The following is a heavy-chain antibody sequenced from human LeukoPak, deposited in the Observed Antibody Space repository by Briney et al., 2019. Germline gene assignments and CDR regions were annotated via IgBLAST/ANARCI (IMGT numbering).Heavy chain of an antibody. CDR2: ISYDGSNK. V-gene: IGHV3-30-3*01. CDR1: GFTFSSYA. J-gene: IGHJ4*02. Sequence: GGSLRLSCAASGFTFSSYAMHWVRQAPGKGLEWVAVISYDGSNKYYADSVKGRFTISRDNSKNTLYLQMNSLRAEDTAVYYCAKGTRIAAAGIIDYWGQGTLVTVSS. D-gene: IGHD6-13*01. CDR3: AKGTRIAAAGIIDY.